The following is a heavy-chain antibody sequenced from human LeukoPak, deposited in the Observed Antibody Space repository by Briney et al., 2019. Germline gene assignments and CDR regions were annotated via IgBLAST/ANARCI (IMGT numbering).Heavy chain of an antibody. CDR2: INPNSGGT. V-gene: IGHV1-2*02. J-gene: IGHJ5*02. D-gene: IGHD2-2*01. CDR1: GYTFTGYY. Sequence: ASVKVSCTASGYTFTGYYMHWVRQAPGQGLKWMGWINPNSGGTNYAQKFQGRVTMTRDTSISTAYMELSRLRSDDTAVYYCARDSRGYCSSTSCYVFDPWGQGTLVTVSS. CDR3: ARDSRGYCSSTSCYVFDP.